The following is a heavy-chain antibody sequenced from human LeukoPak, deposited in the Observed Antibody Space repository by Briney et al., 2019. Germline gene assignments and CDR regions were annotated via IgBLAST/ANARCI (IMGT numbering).Heavy chain of an antibody. V-gene: IGHV3-23*01. D-gene: IGHD1-1*01. CDR3: AREKELTLGVDYYYYYMDV. Sequence: GGTLRLSCVASGFTFSRHGMNWVRQAPGKGLEWVSGISPSGDIKYYVDSVKGRFTVSRDNSKNTLYLQINSLRAEDTAVYYCAREKELTLGVDYYYYYMDVWGKGTTVTISS. J-gene: IGHJ6*03. CDR1: GFTFSRHG. CDR2: ISPSGDIK.